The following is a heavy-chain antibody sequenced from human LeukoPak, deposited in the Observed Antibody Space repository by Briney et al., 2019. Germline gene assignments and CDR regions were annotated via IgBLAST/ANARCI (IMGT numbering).Heavy chain of an antibody. CDR2: INTDGSST. J-gene: IGHJ4*02. Sequence: RGSLRLSCAASGFTFSSYWMHWVRQAPGKGLVWVSHINTDGSSTTYADSVKGRFTISRDNAKNTLYLQMNSLRAEDTAVYYCARDRGYSPDYWGQGTLVTVSS. D-gene: IGHD5-12*01. V-gene: IGHV3-74*01. CDR3: ARDRGYSPDY. CDR1: GFTFSSYW.